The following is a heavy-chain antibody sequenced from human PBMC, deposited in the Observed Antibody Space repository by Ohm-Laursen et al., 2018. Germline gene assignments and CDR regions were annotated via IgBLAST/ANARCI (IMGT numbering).Heavy chain of an antibody. CDR3: AREDCSSASCKRNFYYGMDV. D-gene: IGHD2-2*01. CDR1: GFTFSTYS. J-gene: IGHJ6*02. CDR2: ITISSSYI. V-gene: IGHV3-21*01. Sequence: GSLRLSCAASGFTFSTYSMTWVRQAPGKALEWVSSITISSSYIYYADSVKGRFTISRDNAENSLYLQMNSLRAEDTAVYYCAREDCSSASCKRNFYYGMDVWGQGTTVTVSS.